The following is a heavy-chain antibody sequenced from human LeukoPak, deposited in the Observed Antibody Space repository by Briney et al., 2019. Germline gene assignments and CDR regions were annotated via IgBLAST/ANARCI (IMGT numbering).Heavy chain of an antibody. CDR1: GGSITRSNDY. D-gene: IGHD5-24*01. Sequence: SETLSLTCTVSGGSITRSNDYWDWIRQPPGKGLEWIASIYYGGNTYHNPSLKSRITIFVDMSKNQFSLHVNSMTAADTAVYYCARHSQMGIFDFWGQGTLVTVSS. V-gene: IGHV4-39*01. CDR3: ARHSQMGIFDF. CDR2: IYYGGNT. J-gene: IGHJ5*01.